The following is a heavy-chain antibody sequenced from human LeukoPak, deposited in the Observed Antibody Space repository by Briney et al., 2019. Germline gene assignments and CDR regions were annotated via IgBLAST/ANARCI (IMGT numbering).Heavy chain of an antibody. CDR1: GFTFSSYA. D-gene: IGHD6-19*01. Sequence: GGSLRLSCAASGFTFSSYAMSWVRQAPGKGLEWVSATSVSGGSTYYADSVKGRFTISRDNSKNTLYLQMNSLRAEDTAVYYCAKAQGQWLVRGLFDYWGQGTLVTVSS. CDR3: AKAQGQWLVRGLFDY. V-gene: IGHV3-23*01. J-gene: IGHJ4*02. CDR2: TSVSGGST.